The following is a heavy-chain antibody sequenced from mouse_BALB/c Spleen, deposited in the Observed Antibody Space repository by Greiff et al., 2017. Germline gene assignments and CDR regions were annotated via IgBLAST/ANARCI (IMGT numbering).Heavy chain of an antibody. D-gene: IGHD2-1*01. CDR2: ISSGGST. CDR1: GFTFSSYA. Sequence: EVQLVESGGGLVKPGGSLKLSCAASGFTFSSYAMSWVRQTPEKRLEWVASISSGGSTYYPDSVKGRFTISRDNARNILYLQMSSLRSEDTAMYYCERYGNYDAMDYWGQGTSVTVSS. CDR3: ERYGNYDAMDY. V-gene: IGHV5-6-5*01. J-gene: IGHJ4*01.